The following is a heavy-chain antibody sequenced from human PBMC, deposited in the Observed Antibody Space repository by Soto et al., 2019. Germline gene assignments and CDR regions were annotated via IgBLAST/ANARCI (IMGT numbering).Heavy chain of an antibody. CDR1: GFDFTDHY. D-gene: IGHD3-10*01. CDR3: ARAPRGGVIIVITWAQIDY. CDR2: ISPDGGST. Sequence: QVQLVQSGAEVKKPGASVKVSCKASGFDFTDHYIYWVRQAPGQGLEWMGIISPDGGSTRYSQKFQARITMTRDTSTSTVYMELSSLRSEDTAIYYCARAPRGGVIIVITWAQIDYWGQGTLVTVSS. V-gene: IGHV1-46*01. J-gene: IGHJ4*02.